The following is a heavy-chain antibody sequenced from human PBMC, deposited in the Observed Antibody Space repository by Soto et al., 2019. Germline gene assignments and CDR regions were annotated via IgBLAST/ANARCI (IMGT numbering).Heavy chain of an antibody. CDR3: ATGSFTSTGGRIGYHYNAMDV. J-gene: IGHJ6*02. Sequence: SVKVSCKSSGGAFSSHSINWVRQAPGQGLEWMGGIIPIFGPANFAKKFQGRVTITADESTTTAYMELSSLTSEDTAVYYCATGSFTSTGGRIGYHYNAMDVWGQGTTVTVSS. V-gene: IGHV1-69*13. CDR2: IIPIFGPA. CDR1: GGAFSSHS. D-gene: IGHD1-1*01.